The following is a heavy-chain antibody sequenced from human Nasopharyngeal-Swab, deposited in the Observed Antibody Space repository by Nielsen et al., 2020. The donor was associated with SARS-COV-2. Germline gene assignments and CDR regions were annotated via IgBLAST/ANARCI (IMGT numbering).Heavy chain of an antibody. CDR1: GFPFSTYT. V-gene: IGHV3-21*01. CDR2: ISGSSTYI. D-gene: IGHD2-21*02. J-gene: IGHJ1*01. Sequence: GESLKISCAASGFPFSTYTMNWVRQAPGKGLEWVSSISGSSTYIWYADSVKGRFTISRDNAKNSLFLQMNNLRADDTAIYYCARTAAFCGGNCYSEYFQHWGQGTLDTVSS. CDR3: ARTAAFCGGNCYSEYFQH.